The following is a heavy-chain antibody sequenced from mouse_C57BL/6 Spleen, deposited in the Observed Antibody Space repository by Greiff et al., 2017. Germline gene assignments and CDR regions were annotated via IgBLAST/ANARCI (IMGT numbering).Heavy chain of an antibody. J-gene: IGHJ4*01. CDR1: GYTFTSYW. V-gene: IGHV1-5*01. CDR2: IYPGNSDT. CDR3: TRDYGSSYEAMDY. Sequence: EVKLVESGTVLARPGASVKMSCKTSGYTFTSYWMHWVKQRPGQGLEWIGAIYPGNSDTSYNQKFKGKAKLTAVTSASTAYMELSSLTNEDSAVYYCTRDYGSSYEAMDYWGQGTSVTVSS. D-gene: IGHD1-1*01.